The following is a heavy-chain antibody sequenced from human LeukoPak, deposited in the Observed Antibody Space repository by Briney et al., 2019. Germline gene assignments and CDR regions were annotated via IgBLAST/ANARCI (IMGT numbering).Heavy chain of an antibody. CDR2: IYYSGST. V-gene: IGHV4-39*07. J-gene: IGHJ4*02. D-gene: IGHD5-18*01. CDR1: DDSITSSSYY. CDR3: ARLKPNTAMVTGRDY. Sequence: PSETLSLTCTVSDDSITSSSYYWAWIRQSPGKGLEFIGTIYYSGSTDYNPSLKSRVTISVDKSKNQFSLKLSSVTAADTAVYYCARLKPNTAMVTGRDYWGQGTLVTVSS.